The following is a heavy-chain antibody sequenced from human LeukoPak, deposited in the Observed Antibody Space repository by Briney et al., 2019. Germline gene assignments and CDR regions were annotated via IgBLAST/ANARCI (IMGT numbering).Heavy chain of an antibody. CDR1: GFTFSNYE. Sequence: PGGSLRLSCVVSGFTFSNYEMNWVRQAPGKGLEWVSYISTSGSPIYYADSVKGRFTISRDNAKNSLYLQMNSLSAEDTAVYYCARPYNYDTSGYYPGTFDYWGRGTLVTVSS. D-gene: IGHD3-22*01. J-gene: IGHJ4*02. CDR3: ARPYNYDTSGYYPGTFDY. V-gene: IGHV3-48*03. CDR2: ISTSGSPI.